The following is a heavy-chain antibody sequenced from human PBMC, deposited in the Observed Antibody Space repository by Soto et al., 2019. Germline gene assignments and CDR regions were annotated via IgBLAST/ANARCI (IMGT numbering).Heavy chain of an antibody. J-gene: IGHJ5*02. CDR3: AREVCTGGSCNNWVDP. D-gene: IGHD2-15*01. CDR1: GGSISSYY. V-gene: IGHV4-59*01. Sequence: QVQLQESGPGLVKPSETLSLTCTVSGGSISSYYWSWIRQPPGKGLEWIGYIYYSGSTNYNPSLKSPVAISVDTTKTQFSLKLSSVTAADTAVYYCAREVCTGGSCNNWVDPWGQGTLVTVSS. CDR2: IYYSGST.